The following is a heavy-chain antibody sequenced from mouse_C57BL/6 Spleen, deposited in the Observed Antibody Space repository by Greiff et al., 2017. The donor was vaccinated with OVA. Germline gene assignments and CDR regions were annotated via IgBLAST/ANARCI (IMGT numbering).Heavy chain of an antibody. Sequence: QVQLKQSGPGLVAPSQSLSITCTVSGFSLTSYGVHWVRQPPGKGLEWLVVIWSDGSTTYNSALKSRLSISKDNSKSQVFLKMNSLQTDDTAMYYCARHDYDHYAMDYWGQGTSVTVSS. D-gene: IGHD2-4*01. CDR3: ARHDYDHYAMDY. V-gene: IGHV2-6-1*01. CDR2: IWSDGST. J-gene: IGHJ4*01. CDR1: GFSLTSYG.